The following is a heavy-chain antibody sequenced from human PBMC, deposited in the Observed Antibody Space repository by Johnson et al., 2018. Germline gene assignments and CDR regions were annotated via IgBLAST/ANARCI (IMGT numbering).Heavy chain of an antibody. CDR3: ARDYSSGSRLSGS. J-gene: IGHJ3*01. CDR2: ISSSSSTI. V-gene: IGHV3-48*04. D-gene: IGHD3-10*01. CDR1: GFTFSSYS. Sequence: EVQLVESGGGVVQXGRSLRLSCAASGFTFSSYSMNWVRQAPGKGLEWVSYISSSSSTIYYADSVKGRFTVSRDNAKNSLFLQMTSLRAEDKAVYYCARDYSSGSRLSGSWGQGTMVIVSS.